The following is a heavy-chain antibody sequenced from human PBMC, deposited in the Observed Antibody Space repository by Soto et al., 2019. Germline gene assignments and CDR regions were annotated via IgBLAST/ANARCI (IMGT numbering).Heavy chain of an antibody. D-gene: IGHD3-10*01. J-gene: IGHJ4*02. Sequence: SETLSLTCAISGGSFSANHWSWIRQAPGQGLEWIGSIYYSGSTYYNPSLKSRVTISVDTSKNQFSLKLSSVTAADTAVYYCARHLYRSGSPSHYSGPAPLVTVSS. CDR2: IYYSGST. CDR3: ARHLYRSGSPSHY. V-gene: IGHV4-59*05. CDR1: GGSFSANH.